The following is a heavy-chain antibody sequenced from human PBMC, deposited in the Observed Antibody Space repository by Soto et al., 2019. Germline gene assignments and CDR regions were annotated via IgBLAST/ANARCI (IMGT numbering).Heavy chain of an antibody. V-gene: IGHV3-23*01. CDR2: ISGSGGST. Sequence: EVQLLESGGGLVQPGGSLRLSCAASGFTFSSYAMSWVRQAPGKGLEWVSAISGSGGSTYYTDSVKGRFTISRDNSKNTLYLQKNSLRAEDTAVYYCAKDRTVFYDAFDIWGQGTMVTVSS. J-gene: IGHJ3*02. CDR3: AKDRTVFYDAFDI. CDR1: GFTFSSYA. D-gene: IGHD1-20*01.